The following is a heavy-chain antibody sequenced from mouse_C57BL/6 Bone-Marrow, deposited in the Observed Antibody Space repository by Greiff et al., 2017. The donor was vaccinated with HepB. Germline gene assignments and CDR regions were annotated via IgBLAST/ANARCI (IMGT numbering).Heavy chain of an antibody. V-gene: IGHV14-4*01. Sequence: EVQLQESGAELVRPGASVKLSCTASGFNIKDDYMHWVKQRPEQGLEWIGWIDPENGDTEYASKFQGKATITADTSSNTAYRQLSSLTSEDTAFYYCTKGNPYYYAMDYWGQGTSVTVSS. D-gene: IGHD2-1*01. CDR1: GFNIKDDY. J-gene: IGHJ4*01. CDR2: IDPENGDT. CDR3: TKGNPYYYAMDY.